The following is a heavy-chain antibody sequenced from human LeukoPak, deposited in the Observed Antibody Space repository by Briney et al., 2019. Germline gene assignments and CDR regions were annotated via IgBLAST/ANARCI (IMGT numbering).Heavy chain of an antibody. CDR1: GFTFNSYS. D-gene: IGHD6-13*01. V-gene: IGHV3-48*01. CDR2: ISSSGSTI. Sequence: GGSLRLSCAASGFTFNSYSMNWVRQAPGKGLEWVSYISSSGSTIYYADSVKGRFTISRDNAKNSLYLQMNSLRAEDTAMYYCARNTPTYSTPEFWGQGTLVTVSS. J-gene: IGHJ4*02. CDR3: ARNTPTYSTPEF.